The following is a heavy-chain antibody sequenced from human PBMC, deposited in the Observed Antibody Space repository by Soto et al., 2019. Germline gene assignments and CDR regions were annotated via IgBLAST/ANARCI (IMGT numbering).Heavy chain of an antibody. V-gene: IGHV4-34*01. J-gene: IGHJ4*02. CDR3: VTSLWFGTQPEI. Sequence: QVQLQQWGAGLLKPSETLSLTCAVYGGSFSGYYCTWFRQPPGKGLEWIGEISPSGTTKYIPSLKSRVTISADTSKNQFSLKVTSVTAAYTAVYYCVTSLWFGTQPEIWGQGALVTVSS. CDR2: ISPSGTT. CDR1: GGSFSGYY. D-gene: IGHD3-10*01.